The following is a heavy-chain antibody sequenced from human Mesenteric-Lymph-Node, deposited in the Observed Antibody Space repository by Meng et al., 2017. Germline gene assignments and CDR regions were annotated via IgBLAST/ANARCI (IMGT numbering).Heavy chain of an antibody. CDR3: ARDNKQKGGDY. J-gene: IGHJ4*02. CDR2: IKQDGSEK. Sequence: GESLKISCAASGFIFSTYSMTWVRQAPGKGLEWVANIKQDGSEKYYVDSVKGRFTISRDNAKDSLYLQMNSLRAEDTAVYYCARDNKQKGGDYWGQGTLVTVSS. D-gene: IGHD1/OR15-1a*01. V-gene: IGHV3-7*01. CDR1: GFIFSTYS.